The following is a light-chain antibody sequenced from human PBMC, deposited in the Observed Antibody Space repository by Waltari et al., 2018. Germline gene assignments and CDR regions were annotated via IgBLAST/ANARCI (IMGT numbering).Light chain of an antibody. Sequence: DIQMTQSPSTLSASVGDIVTITCRASQSISSWLAWYQQKPGEAPKLLIYKTSSLESGVPSRFSGSGSGTEFTLTISRLQPDDFATYYCQQYSSTWTFGQGTKVEI. V-gene: IGKV1-5*03. CDR2: KTS. J-gene: IGKJ1*01. CDR1: QSISSW. CDR3: QQYSSTWT.